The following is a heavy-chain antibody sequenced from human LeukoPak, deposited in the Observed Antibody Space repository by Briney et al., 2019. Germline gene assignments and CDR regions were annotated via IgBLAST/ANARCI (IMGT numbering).Heavy chain of an antibody. V-gene: IGHV3-48*04. CDR2: ISSSGSTI. Sequence: GGSLRLSCAASGFTFSTYGMNWVRQAPGKGLEWVSYISSSGSTIYYADSVKGRFTISRDNAKNSLYLQMNSLRAEDTAVYYCARDYSGGWNDYWGQGIRVTVSS. D-gene: IGHD1-26*01. J-gene: IGHJ4*02. CDR1: GFTFSTYG. CDR3: ARDYSGGWNDY.